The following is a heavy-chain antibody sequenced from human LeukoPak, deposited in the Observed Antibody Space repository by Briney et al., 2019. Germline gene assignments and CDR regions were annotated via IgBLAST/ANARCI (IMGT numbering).Heavy chain of an antibody. Sequence: SETLSLTCAVYDGSFSGYYWSWIRQPPGKRLEWIGEINHSGSTNYNPSLKSRVTISVDTSKNQFSLKLSSVTAADTAVYYCARGIRFRYSSSWYVRSAYFDYWGQGTLVTVSS. V-gene: IGHV4-34*01. CDR1: DGSFSGYY. CDR2: INHSGST. D-gene: IGHD6-13*01. J-gene: IGHJ4*02. CDR3: ARGIRFRYSSSWYVRSAYFDY.